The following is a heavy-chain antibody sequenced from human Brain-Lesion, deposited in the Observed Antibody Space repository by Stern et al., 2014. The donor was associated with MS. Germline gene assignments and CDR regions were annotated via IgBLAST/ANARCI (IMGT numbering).Heavy chain of an antibody. CDR3: ARETGGYTYGDTDFFDY. CDR1: GGSISSGSFY. J-gene: IGHJ4*02. D-gene: IGHD5-18*01. Sequence: VQLVESGPGLVKPSQTLSLTCIVSGGSISSGSFYWNWIRQPAGKGLEWIGRIYSTGSTNYNPYLKSRVTLSGDTSKNQFSLKMFSMTAADTAVYYCARETGGYTYGDTDFFDYWGQGALVTVSS. V-gene: IGHV4-61*02. CDR2: IYSTGST.